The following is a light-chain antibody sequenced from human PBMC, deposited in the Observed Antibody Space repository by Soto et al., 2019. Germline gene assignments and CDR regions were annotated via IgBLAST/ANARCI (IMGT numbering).Light chain of an antibody. CDR1: SGYSNYK. CDR3: GADHGSGSNFVYV. CDR2: VGTGGIVG. V-gene: IGLV9-49*01. J-gene: IGLJ1*01. Sequence: QLVLTQPPSASASLGASVTLTCTLSSGYSNYKVDWYQQRPGKGPRFVMRVGTGGIVGSKGDGIPARFSVLGSGLNRYLTIKNIQEEDESDYHCGADHGSGSNFVYVFGTGTKLTVL.